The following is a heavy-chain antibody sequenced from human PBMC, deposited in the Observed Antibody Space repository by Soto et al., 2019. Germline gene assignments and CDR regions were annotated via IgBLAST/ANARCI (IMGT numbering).Heavy chain of an antibody. CDR1: GYTFTSYY. CDR2: INPSGGST. Sequence: ASVKVSCKASGYTFTSYYMHWVRQAPGQGLEWMGIINPSGGSTSYAQKFQGRVTMTRDTSTSTVYMELSSLRSEDTALYYRARALAWSGYLYYMDVWGKGTTVTVSS. J-gene: IGHJ6*03. V-gene: IGHV1-46*03. CDR3: ARALAWSGYLYYMDV. D-gene: IGHD3-3*01.